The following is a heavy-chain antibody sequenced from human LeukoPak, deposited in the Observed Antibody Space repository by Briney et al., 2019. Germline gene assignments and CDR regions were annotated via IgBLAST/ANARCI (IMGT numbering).Heavy chain of an antibody. Sequence: SETLSLTCAVYGGSFSGFYWSWIRQPPGKELEWIGEINHSGSTNYNPSLKSRVTISVDTSKNQFSLKLSSVTAADTAVYYCARFAVAGTQYYYYYYMDVWGKGTTVTVSS. V-gene: IGHV4-34*01. CDR2: INHSGST. CDR3: ARFAVAGTQYYYYYYMDV. J-gene: IGHJ6*03. CDR1: GGSFSGFY. D-gene: IGHD6-19*01.